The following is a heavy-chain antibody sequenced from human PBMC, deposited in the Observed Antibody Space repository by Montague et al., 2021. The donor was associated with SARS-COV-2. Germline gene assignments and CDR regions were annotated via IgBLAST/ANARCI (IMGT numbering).Heavy chain of an antibody. CDR3: AKDLYQSAYYHGMDV. Sequence: SLRLSCAASGFTFDDYAMHWVRQAPGKGLEWVSVISWNSVTTGYADSVKGRFTIYRDNAKNSLYLQMNSLRAEDTGIYYCAKDLYQSAYYHGMDVWGQGTTVTVSS. J-gene: IGHJ6*02. CDR2: ISWNSVTT. D-gene: IGHD3-16*02. V-gene: IGHV3-9*01. CDR1: GFTFDDYA.